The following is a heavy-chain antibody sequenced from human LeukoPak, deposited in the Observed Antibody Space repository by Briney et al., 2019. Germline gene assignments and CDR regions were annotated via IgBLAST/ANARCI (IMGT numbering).Heavy chain of an antibody. J-gene: IGHJ5*02. Sequence: GASVKVSCKASGYTFTSYGISWVRQAPGQGLEWMGWISAYNGNTNYAQKLQGRVTMTTDTSTSTAYMELRSLRSDDTAVYYCARPIYCSSTSCYGGGWFDPWGQGTLVTVSS. D-gene: IGHD2-2*01. CDR3: ARPIYCSSTSCYGGGWFDP. CDR1: GYTFTSYG. CDR2: ISAYNGNT. V-gene: IGHV1-18*01.